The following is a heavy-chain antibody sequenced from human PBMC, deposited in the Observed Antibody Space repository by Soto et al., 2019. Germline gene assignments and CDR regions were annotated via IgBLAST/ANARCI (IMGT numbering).Heavy chain of an antibody. CDR3: AKLGQGRGFF. CDR1: GFTFSSYA. D-gene: IGHD1-26*01. Sequence: EVQLLESGGGLVQPGGSLRLSCAASGFTFSSYAMSWVRQAPGKGLEWVSAISGSGGSTYYADSVKGRFTISRDNSKYTVYLQVNSLRAEDTAVYFCAKLGQGRGFFWGPGTLVTGSS. J-gene: IGHJ4*02. CDR2: ISGSGGST. V-gene: IGHV3-23*01.